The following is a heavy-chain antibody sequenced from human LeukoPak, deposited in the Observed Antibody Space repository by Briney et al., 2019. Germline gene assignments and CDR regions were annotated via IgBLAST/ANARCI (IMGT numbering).Heavy chain of an antibody. CDR3: AICGGGACHKGYSDH. D-gene: IGHD2-21*01. V-gene: IGHV3-21*01. CDR1: GFTFSNYN. CDR2: ISTGGSYT. J-gene: IGHJ4*02. Sequence: GGPLRLSCAASGFTFSNYNMNWVRQAPGQGLEWVSSISTGGSYTHYADSLKGRFTISRDNAKNSLYLQMNSLRAEDAAVYYCAICGGGACHKGYSDHWGQGTLVTVSS.